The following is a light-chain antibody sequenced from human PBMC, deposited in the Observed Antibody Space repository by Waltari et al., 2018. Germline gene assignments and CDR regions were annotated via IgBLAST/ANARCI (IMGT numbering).Light chain of an antibody. J-gene: IGLJ2*01. Sequence: QSALTQPPSASGSPGQSVTISCTATSSDVGGYNYVSWYQQHPGKAPKLVIYEVTKRPSGVPGRFSGSKSGNTASLTVSGLQAEDEADYYCSSHVGTYNLVFGGGTKLTVL. CDR2: EVT. CDR1: SSDVGGYNY. CDR3: SSHVGTYNLV. V-gene: IGLV2-8*01.